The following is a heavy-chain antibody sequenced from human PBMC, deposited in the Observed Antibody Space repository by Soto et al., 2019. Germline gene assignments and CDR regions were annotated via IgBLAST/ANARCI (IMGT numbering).Heavy chain of an antibody. V-gene: IGHV3-21*06. J-gene: IGHJ3*01. CDR1: GFTFSSYS. Sequence: EVQLVESGGGLVKPGGSLRLSCVDSGFTFSSYSMNWVRQAPGKGLEWVSSISSRSSVIWYADSLKGRFTISRDNAKNSLYLQMNSLRAEDTAVYYCLRGERGYTRDDVLDVWGQGTMVTVSS. CDR2: ISSRSSVI. D-gene: IGHD2-2*02. CDR3: LRGERGYTRDDVLDV.